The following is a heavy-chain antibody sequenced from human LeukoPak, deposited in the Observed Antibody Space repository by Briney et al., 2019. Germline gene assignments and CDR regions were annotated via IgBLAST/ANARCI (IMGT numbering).Heavy chain of an antibody. J-gene: IGHJ4*02. CDR1: GFTFSNYG. CDR3: ASGLELDY. V-gene: IGHV3-30*03. CDR2: ISSDGSDK. Sequence: PGGSLRLSCEASGFTFSNYGMHWVRQAPGKGLEWVAVISSDGSDKWYADSVKGRSTISRDNAKNSLYLQMNSLRAEDTAVYYCASGLELDYWGQGTLVTVSS.